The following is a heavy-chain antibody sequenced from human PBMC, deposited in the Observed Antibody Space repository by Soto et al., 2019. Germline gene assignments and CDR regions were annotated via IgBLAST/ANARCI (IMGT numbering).Heavy chain of an antibody. CDR3: AREIYTVTEGPDAFDI. D-gene: IGHD4-17*01. J-gene: IGHJ3*02. Sequence: QVQLVESGGGVVQPGRSLRLSCAASGFTFSSYGMHWVRQAPGKGLEWVAVIWYDGSNKYYADSVKGRFTISRDNSKNXLYLQMNSLRAEDTAVYYCAREIYTVTEGPDAFDIWGQGTMVTVSS. CDR1: GFTFSSYG. V-gene: IGHV3-33*01. CDR2: IWYDGSNK.